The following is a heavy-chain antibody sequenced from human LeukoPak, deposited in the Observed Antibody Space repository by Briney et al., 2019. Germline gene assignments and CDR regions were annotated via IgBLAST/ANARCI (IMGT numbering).Heavy chain of an antibody. CDR2: INHSGST. CDR3: VRPRSPASNDGGY. J-gene: IGHJ4*02. CDR1: GGSFSGYY. D-gene: IGHD1-1*01. V-gene: IGHV4-34*01. Sequence: PSETLSLTCAVYGGSFSGYYWSWIRQPPGKGLEWIGEINHSGSTNYNPSLKSRVTISINTSKNQFSLKLSSVTAADTALYYCVRPRSPASNDGGYWGQGTLVTVSS.